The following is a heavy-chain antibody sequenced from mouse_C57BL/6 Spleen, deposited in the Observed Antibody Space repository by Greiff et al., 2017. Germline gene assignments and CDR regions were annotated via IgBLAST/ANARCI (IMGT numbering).Heavy chain of an antibody. CDR2: IDPEDGDT. J-gene: IGHJ1*03. Sequence: EVKLVESGAELVRPGASVKLSCTASGFNIKDYYMHWVKQRPEQGLEWIGRIDPEDGDTEYAPKFQGKATMTADTSSNTAYLQLSSLTSEDTAVYYCFYYYGSSYWYFDVWGTGTTVTVSS. CDR1: GFNIKDYY. V-gene: IGHV14-1*01. CDR3: FYYYGSSYWYFDV. D-gene: IGHD1-1*01.